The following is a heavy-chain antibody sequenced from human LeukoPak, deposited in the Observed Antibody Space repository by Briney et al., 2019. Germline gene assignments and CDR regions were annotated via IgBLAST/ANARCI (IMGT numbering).Heavy chain of an antibody. V-gene: IGHV4-34*01. CDR3: ARSYYYDSSGYYPHGDYFDY. CDR1: GGSFSGYY. Sequence: SETLSLTRAVYGGSFSGYYWSWIRQPPGKGLEWIGEINHSGSTNYNPSLKSRVTISVDTSKNQFSLKLSSVTAADTAVYYCARSYYYDSSGYYPHGDYFDYWGQGTLVTVSS. J-gene: IGHJ4*02. D-gene: IGHD3-22*01. CDR2: INHSGST.